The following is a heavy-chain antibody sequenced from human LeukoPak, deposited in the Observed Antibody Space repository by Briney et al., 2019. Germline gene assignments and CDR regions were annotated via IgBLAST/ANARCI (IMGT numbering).Heavy chain of an antibody. D-gene: IGHD2-15*01. CDR3: ARGSVVVVVAAIPRPYYYGMDV. Sequence: GGSLRLSCAASGFTFSSYGMHWVRQAPGKGLEWVAVIWYDGSNKYYADSVKGRFTISRDNSKNTLYLQMNSLRAEDTAVYYCARGSVVVVVAAIPRPYYYGMDVWGQGTTVTVSS. J-gene: IGHJ6*02. V-gene: IGHV3-33*01. CDR1: GFTFSSYG. CDR2: IWYDGSNK.